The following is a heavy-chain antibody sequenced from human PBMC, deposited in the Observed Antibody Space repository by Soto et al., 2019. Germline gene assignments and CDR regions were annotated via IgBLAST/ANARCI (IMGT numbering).Heavy chain of an antibody. CDR1: GYSFTSYW. Sequence: EVQLVQSGAEVKKPGESLKISCKGSGYSFTSYWIGWVRQMPGKGLEWMGIIYPGDSDTRYSPSFQGQVTISADKYISTAYLQWSSLKASDTAMYYCARRSTFCSGGSRCYYFDYWGQGTLVTVCS. J-gene: IGHJ4*02. CDR3: ARRSTFCSGGSRCYYFDY. CDR2: IYPGDSDT. D-gene: IGHD2-15*01. V-gene: IGHV5-51*03.